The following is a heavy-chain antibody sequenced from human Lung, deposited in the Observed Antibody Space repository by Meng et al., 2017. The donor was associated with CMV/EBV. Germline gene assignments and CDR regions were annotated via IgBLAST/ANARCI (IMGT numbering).Heavy chain of an antibody. CDR2: IKQDGSDK. CDR3: ARGGPCSNGVCSDYGMDV. Sequence: SCAASGFTFSGYWMNWVRQTPGKGLEWVANIKQDGSDKYYADSVKGRFTISRDNAENSLYLQMNSLRAEDTAIYYCARGGPCSNGVCSDYGMDVWXQGTXVNGAS. CDR1: GFTFSGYW. D-gene: IGHD2-8*01. J-gene: IGHJ6*02. V-gene: IGHV3-7*01.